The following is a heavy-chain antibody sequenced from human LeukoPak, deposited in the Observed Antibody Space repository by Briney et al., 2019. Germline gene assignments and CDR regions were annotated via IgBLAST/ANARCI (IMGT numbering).Heavy chain of an antibody. J-gene: IGHJ4*02. CDR2: IYYSGST. CDR1: VGSISSTSYY. V-gene: IGHV4-39*07. D-gene: IGHD1-1*01. CDR3: ARVKWNPWYYFDY. Sequence: RSETLSLTRTGSVGSISSTSYYWGWIRQPPGKGLEWIGSIYYSGSTYYNPSLKSRVTISVDTSKNQFSLKLTSVTAADTAVYYCARVKWNPWYYFDYWGQGSLVTVSS.